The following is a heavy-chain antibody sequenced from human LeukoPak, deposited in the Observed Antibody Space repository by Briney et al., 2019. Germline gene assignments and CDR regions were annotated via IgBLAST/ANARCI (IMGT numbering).Heavy chain of an antibody. CDR3: ASGRRNSYGDYGDY. D-gene: IGHD4-17*01. V-gene: IGHV4-34*01. Sequence: SETLSLTCAVYGGSFSGYYWSWIRQPPGKGREGIGEINHSGSTNYNPSLKSRVTISVDTSKNQFSLKLSSVTAADTAVYYCASGRRNSYGDYGDYWGQGTLVTVSS. J-gene: IGHJ4*02. CDR2: INHSGST. CDR1: GGSFSGYY.